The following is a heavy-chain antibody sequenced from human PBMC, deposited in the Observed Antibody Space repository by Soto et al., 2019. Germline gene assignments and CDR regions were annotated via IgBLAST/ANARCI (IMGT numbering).Heavy chain of an antibody. J-gene: IGHJ6*02. Sequence: SETLSLTCTVPGGSVSSGSYYWSWIRQPPGKGLEWIGYIYYSGSTNYNPSLKSRVTISVDTSKNQFSLKLSSVTAADTAVYYCARDLWVEPELYYYGMDVWGQGTTVTVSS. V-gene: IGHV4-61*01. CDR3: ARDLWVEPELYYYGMDV. CDR1: GGSVSSGSYY. D-gene: IGHD1-1*01. CDR2: IYYSGST.